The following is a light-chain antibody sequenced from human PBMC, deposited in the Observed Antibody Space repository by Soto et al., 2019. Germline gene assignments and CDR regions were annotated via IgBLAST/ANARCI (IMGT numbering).Light chain of an antibody. Sequence: EIVMTQSPATLSVSPGERASLSCRASQSVGDNIAWYQQRPGQAPRLLIYAASARATGISARFSGSVSGTEFTLTISGLQSEDFALYYCQQYNNWPITFGGGTKVDIK. CDR3: QQYNNWPIT. V-gene: IGKV3-15*01. J-gene: IGKJ4*01. CDR2: AAS. CDR1: QSVGDN.